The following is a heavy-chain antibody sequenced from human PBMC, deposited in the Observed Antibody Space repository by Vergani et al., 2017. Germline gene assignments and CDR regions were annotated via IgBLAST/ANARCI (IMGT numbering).Heavy chain of an antibody. CDR3: ARVNIVVVVAATSPDYYYYGMDV. CDR1: GGSISSGGYY. Sequence: QVQLQESGPGLVKPSQTLSLTCTVSGGSISSGGYYWSWIRQHPGKGLEWIGYIYYSGSNYYNPSLKSRVTISVDTSKNQFSLKLSSVTAADPAVYYCARVNIVVVVAATSPDYYYYGMDVWGQGTTVTVSS. J-gene: IGHJ6*02. D-gene: IGHD2-15*01. V-gene: IGHV4-31*03. CDR2: IYYSGSN.